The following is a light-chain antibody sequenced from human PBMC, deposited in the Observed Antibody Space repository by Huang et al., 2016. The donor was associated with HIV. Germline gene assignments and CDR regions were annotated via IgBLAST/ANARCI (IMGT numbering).Light chain of an antibody. V-gene: IGKV2-28*01. Sequence: DIVMTQSPLSLPVTPGEPASISCRSSQSLLHSNGYNYWDWYVQKPGQSPQLLIYLCYDRRSGVPDRFTCSGSVTDFTLKISRVEAGYVGVYYCMQALQTPRTFGQGTRLEIK. CDR3: MQALQTPRT. CDR1: QSLLHSNGYNY. CDR2: LCY. J-gene: IGKJ5*01.